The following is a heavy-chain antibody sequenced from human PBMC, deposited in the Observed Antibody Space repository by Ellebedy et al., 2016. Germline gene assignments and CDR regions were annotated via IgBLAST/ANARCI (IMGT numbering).Heavy chain of an antibody. CDR1: GFTFSGNS. CDR2: TSYDGSRK. CDR3: ARYYYDSSGYDDFDI. V-gene: IGHV3-30-3*01. Sequence: GGSLRLXCVGSGFTFSGNSMHWVRQTPVKGLEWVARTSYDGSRKVYADSVKGRFTISRDNAKNSLYLQMNSLRAEDTAVYYCARYYYDSSGYDDFDIWGQGTMVTVSS. J-gene: IGHJ3*02. D-gene: IGHD3-22*01.